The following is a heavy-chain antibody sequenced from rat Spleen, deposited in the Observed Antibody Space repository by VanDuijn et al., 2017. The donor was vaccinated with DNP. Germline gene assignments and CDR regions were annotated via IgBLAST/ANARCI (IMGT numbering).Heavy chain of an antibody. J-gene: IGHJ4*01. CDR3: ARDNNYAMDA. CDR1: GFTFSKYY. V-gene: IGHV5-22*01. D-gene: IGHD1-10*01. CDR2: ISYDGGST. Sequence: EVQLVESGGGLVQPGRSLTLSCAASGFTFSKYYMAWVRQAPTKGLEWVAYISYDGGSTYYGDSVKGRFTISRDNAKSTLYLQMNSLRSEDMATYYCARDNNYAMDAWGQGTSVTVSS.